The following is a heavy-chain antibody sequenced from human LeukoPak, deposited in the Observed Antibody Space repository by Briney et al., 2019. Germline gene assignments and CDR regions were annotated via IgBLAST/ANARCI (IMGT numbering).Heavy chain of an antibody. CDR3: ARERRFQSFDY. Sequence: GGSLRLSCAASGFSVSSNYVSWVRQAPGKGLEWVSVIYTGGTTHYAPSVMGRFTISRDDSQNTVHLHMSGLRDEDTALYYCARERRFQSFDYWGQGTLVAVSS. CDR1: GFSVSSNY. J-gene: IGHJ4*02. V-gene: IGHV3-53*01. CDR2: IYTGGTT.